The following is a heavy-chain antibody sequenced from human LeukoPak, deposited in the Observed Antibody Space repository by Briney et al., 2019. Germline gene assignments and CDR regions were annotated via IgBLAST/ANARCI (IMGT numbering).Heavy chain of an antibody. J-gene: IGHJ4*02. CDR1: GFTFSNYA. CDR2: ISFDGSNK. V-gene: IGHV3-30-3*01. CDR3: ARRSTTFDY. Sequence: GGSLRLSCAASGFTFSNYAMHWVRQAPGKGLEWVAIISFDGSNKYYADSVKGRFIVSRDNSKNTPYLQMNSLRAEDTAVYYCARRSTTFDYWGQGTLVTVSS. D-gene: IGHD5/OR15-5a*01.